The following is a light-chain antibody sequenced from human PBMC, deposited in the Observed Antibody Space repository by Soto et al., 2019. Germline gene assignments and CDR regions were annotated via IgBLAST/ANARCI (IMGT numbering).Light chain of an antibody. CDR1: QSISRW. J-gene: IGKJ1*01. CDR2: KAS. V-gene: IGKV1-5*03. Sequence: DIQMTQSPATLSASVGARVPITCRARQSISRWLTWYQQKPGKAPKLLIYKASSLESGVPSRFSGSGSGTEFTLTISSLQPDDFATYYCQQYNSYSTFGQGTKVDIK. CDR3: QQYNSYST.